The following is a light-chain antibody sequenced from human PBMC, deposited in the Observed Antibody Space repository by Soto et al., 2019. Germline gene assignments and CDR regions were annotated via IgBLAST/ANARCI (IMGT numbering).Light chain of an antibody. CDR2: GAS. CDR3: QRYGSSPPIT. J-gene: IGKJ5*01. CDR1: QSVRSSY. Sequence: EIVLTQSPGTLSLSPGERATLSCRASQSVRSSYLAWYQQRPGQAPRLLIYGASGRATGVPDRFSGGGSGTDFTLTISRLEPEDFAVYYCQRYGSSPPITFGQGTRLEIK. V-gene: IGKV3-20*01.